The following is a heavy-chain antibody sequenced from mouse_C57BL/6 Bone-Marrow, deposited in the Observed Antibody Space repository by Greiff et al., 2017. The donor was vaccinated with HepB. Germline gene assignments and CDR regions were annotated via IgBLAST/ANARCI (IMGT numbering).Heavy chain of an antibody. V-gene: IGHV1-55*01. CDR2: IYPGSGST. CDR3: ARYDYGSSFYYFDY. Sequence: QVQLQQPGAELVKPGASVKMSCKASGYTFTSSWITWVKQRPGQGLEWIGDIYPGSGSTNYNEKFKSKATLTVDTSSSTAYMQLSSLTSEDSAVYYGARYDYGSSFYYFDYWGQGTTLTVSS. CDR1: GYTFTSSW. D-gene: IGHD1-1*01. J-gene: IGHJ2*01.